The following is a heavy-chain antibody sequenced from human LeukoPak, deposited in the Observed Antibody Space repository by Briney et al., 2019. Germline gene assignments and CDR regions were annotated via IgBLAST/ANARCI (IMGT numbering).Heavy chain of an antibody. CDR2: ISSSSSTI. J-gene: IGHJ4*02. CDR1: GFTFSSYS. CDR3: ARDHYDSSGYNYFDY. V-gene: IGHV3-48*01. D-gene: IGHD3-22*01. Sequence: GGSLRLSCAASGFTFSSYSMNWVRQAPGKGLEWVSYISSSSSTIYYADSVKGRFTISRDNAKNSLYLQMNSLRAEDTAVYYCARDHYDSSGYNYFDYWGQGTLVTVSS.